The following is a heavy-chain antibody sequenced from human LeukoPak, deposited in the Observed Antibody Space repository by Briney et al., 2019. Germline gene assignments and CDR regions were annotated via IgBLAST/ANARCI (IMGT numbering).Heavy chain of an antibody. V-gene: IGHV3-30*04. D-gene: IGHD3-22*01. CDR1: GFTFSSYA. J-gene: IGHJ4*02. Sequence: GGSLRLSCAASGFTFSSYAMHWVRQAPGKGLEWVAVISYDGSNKYYADSVKGRFTISRDNSKNTLYLQMNSLRAEDTAVYYCAKVGYYYDSSGPRGFDYWGQGTLVTVSS. CDR2: ISYDGSNK. CDR3: AKVGYYYDSSGPRGFDY.